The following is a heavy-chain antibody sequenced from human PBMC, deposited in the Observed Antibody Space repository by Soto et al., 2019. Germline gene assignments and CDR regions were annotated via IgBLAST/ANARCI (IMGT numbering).Heavy chain of an antibody. D-gene: IGHD5-18*01. Sequence: EVQLVESVAGLVQPGGSLRLSCAASGFTVSSNYMSWVRQAPGKGLEWVSVIYSGGSTYYADSVKGRFTIARDNSKNTLNLQMNSLRADDTAVYYCARGSGYSYELYYFAYWGQGTLVTVSS. J-gene: IGHJ4*02. CDR1: GFTVSSNY. CDR3: ARGSGYSYELYYFAY. CDR2: IYSGGST. V-gene: IGHV3-66*01.